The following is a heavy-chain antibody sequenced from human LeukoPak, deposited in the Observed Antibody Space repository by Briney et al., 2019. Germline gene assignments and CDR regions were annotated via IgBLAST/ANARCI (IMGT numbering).Heavy chain of an antibody. CDR3: AIHSSSSPFDY. CDR2: INSDGSST. V-gene: IGHV3-74*01. J-gene: IGHJ4*02. Sequence: PGGSLRLSCAASGFTFSSYWMHWVRQAPGKGLVWVSRINSDGSSTSYADSAKGRFTISRDNAKNTLYLQMNSLRAEDTAVYYCAIHSSSSPFDYWGQGTLVTVSS. CDR1: GFTFSSYW. D-gene: IGHD6-6*01.